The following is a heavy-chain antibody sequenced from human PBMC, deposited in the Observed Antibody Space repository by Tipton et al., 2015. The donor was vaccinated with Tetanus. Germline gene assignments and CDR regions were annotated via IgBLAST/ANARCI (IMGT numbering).Heavy chain of an antibody. D-gene: IGHD2-2*01. CDR2: INSDGSST. CDR1: GFTFSSYW. CDR3: ACYHKGLDY. V-gene: IGHV3-74*01. J-gene: IGHJ4*02. Sequence: SLRLSCAASGFTFSSYWMHWVRQAPGKGLVWVSRINSDGSSTSYADSVKGRFTISRDNSKNTPYLQMNSLRAEDTAVYYCACYHKGLDYWGQGTLVTVSS.